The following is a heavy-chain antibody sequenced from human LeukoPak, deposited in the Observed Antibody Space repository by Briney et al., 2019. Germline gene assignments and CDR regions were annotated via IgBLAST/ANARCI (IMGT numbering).Heavy chain of an antibody. CDR2: FYGGGST. Sequence: SGGSLRLSCAASGFTVRSNYMSWVRQAPGKGLEWVSGFYGGGSTDYADSVKGRFTISRDNAKNSLFLQMSSLRAEDTAVYYCARIGGSPWGQGTLVTVSS. D-gene: IGHD3-3*01. CDR3: ARIGGSP. J-gene: IGHJ5*02. V-gene: IGHV3-66*01. CDR1: GFTVRSNY.